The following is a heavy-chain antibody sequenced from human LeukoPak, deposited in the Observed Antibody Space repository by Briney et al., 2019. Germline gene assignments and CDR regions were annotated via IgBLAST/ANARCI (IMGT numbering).Heavy chain of an antibody. J-gene: IGHJ4*02. CDR3: ARVLRGYSYGYDY. V-gene: IGHV4-61*02. CDR2: IYTSGST. Sequence: SETLSLTCTVSGGSISSGSYYWSWIRQPAGKGLEWIGRIYTSGSTNYNPSLKSRVTISVDTSKNQFSLKLSSVTAADPAVYYCARVLRGYSYGYDYWGQGTLVTVSS. CDR1: GGSISSGSYY. D-gene: IGHD5-18*01.